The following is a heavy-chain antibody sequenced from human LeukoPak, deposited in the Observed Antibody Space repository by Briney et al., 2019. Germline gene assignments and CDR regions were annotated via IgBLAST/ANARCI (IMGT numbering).Heavy chain of an antibody. D-gene: IGHD5-24*01. V-gene: IGHV4-59*01. CDR3: ARGGMATFY. J-gene: IGHJ4*02. CDR1: GGSISSYY. CDR2: IYYSGST. Sequence: SETLSLTCTVSGGSISSYYWSWIRQPPGKGLEWIGYIYYSGSTNYNPSLKSRVTISVDTSKNQFSLKLSSVTAADAAVYYCARGGMATFYWGQGTLVTVSP.